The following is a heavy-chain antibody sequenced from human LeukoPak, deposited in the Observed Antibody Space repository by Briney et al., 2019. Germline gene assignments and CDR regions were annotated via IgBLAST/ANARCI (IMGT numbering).Heavy chain of an antibody. J-gene: IGHJ3*02. CDR2: ISDSGSAT. V-gene: IGHV3-48*03. CDR3: ARHRGGKFDWVFDAFDI. CDR1: GFSFRTYW. Sequence: GGSLRLSCAASGFSFRTYWMIWVRQAPGKGLEWVAYISDSGSATHYADSVKGRCTISRNTAKNSVYLQMSSLRAEDTAVYYCARHRGGKFDWVFDAFDIWGQGTMVTVSS. D-gene: IGHD3-9*01.